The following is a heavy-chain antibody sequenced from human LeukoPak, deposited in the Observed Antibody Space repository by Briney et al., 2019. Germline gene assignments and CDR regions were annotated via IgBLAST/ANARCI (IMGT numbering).Heavy chain of an antibody. CDR3: AKDLMLRYFDFGGDY. D-gene: IGHD3-9*01. Sequence: GGSLRLSCAASGFTFSSYAMSWVRQAPEKGREWVSAISGSGGSTYYADSVKGRFTISRDNSKNTLYLQMSSLRAEDTAVYYCAKDLMLRYFDFGGDYWGQGTLVTVSS. J-gene: IGHJ4*02. CDR1: GFTFSSYA. CDR2: ISGSGGST. V-gene: IGHV3-23*01.